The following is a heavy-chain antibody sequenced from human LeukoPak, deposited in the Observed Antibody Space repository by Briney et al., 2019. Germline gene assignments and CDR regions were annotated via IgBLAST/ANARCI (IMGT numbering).Heavy chain of an antibody. V-gene: IGHV1-18*01. Sequence: ASVKVSCKASGYTFTSYGISWVRQAPGQGLEWMGWISAYNGNTNYAQKLQGRVTMTTDTSTSTAYMELRSLRSDDTAVYYCARSPEYSSSYYFDYWGQGTLVTVSS. CDR2: ISAYNGNT. CDR1: GYTFTSYG. J-gene: IGHJ4*02. D-gene: IGHD6-6*01. CDR3: ARSPEYSSSYYFDY.